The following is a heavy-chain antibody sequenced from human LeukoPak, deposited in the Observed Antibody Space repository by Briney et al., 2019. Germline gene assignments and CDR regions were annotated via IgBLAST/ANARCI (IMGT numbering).Heavy chain of an antibody. D-gene: IGHD1-14*01. CDR1: GFTFSSYW. V-gene: IGHV3-7*05. CDR2: IKQDGSEK. CDR3: ARSQPAEVNSFDY. J-gene: IGHJ4*02. Sequence: PGGSLRLSCAASGFTFSSYWMSWGRQAPGKGLEGVANIKQDGSEKYYVDSVKGRFTISRDNAKNSLYLQMNSLRAEDTAVYYCARSQPAEVNSFDYWGQGTLVTVSS.